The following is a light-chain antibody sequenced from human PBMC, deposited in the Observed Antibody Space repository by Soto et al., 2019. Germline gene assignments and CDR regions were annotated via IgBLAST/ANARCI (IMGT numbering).Light chain of an antibody. CDR1: QSVSNK. CDR2: DAS. V-gene: IGKV3-15*01. CDR3: QQYNNWPPIT. Sequence: EIVMTQSPSTVSASAGERATLSCRASQSVSNKLAWYQQKPGQAPRLLIYDASTRANGIPARFSGSGSGTEFTLTTSSLQSEDFVVYYCQQYNNWPPITFGQGTRLEIK. J-gene: IGKJ5*01.